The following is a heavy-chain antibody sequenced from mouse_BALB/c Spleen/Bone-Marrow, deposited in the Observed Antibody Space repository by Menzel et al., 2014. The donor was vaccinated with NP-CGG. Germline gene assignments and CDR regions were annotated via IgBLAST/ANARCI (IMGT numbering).Heavy chain of an antibody. Sequence: QVQLKDSGAELARPGASVRMSCKASGYSFSSYTVHWLKQRPGQGLEWIAYIVPSSAYSYYNQKFKDKATLTADKSSSTAYMQLSSLTSEDSAVYYCAREGTYGVCSGHFDYWGPGTTLTVSS. CDR3: AREGTYGVCSGHFDY. CDR2: IVPSSAYS. V-gene: IGHV1-4*01. CDR1: GYSFSSYT. D-gene: IGHD1-1*02. J-gene: IGHJ2*01.